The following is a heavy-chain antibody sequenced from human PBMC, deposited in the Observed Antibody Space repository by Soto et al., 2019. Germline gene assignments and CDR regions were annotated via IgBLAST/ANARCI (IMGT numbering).Heavy chain of an antibody. D-gene: IGHD3-22*01. V-gene: IGHV1-3*01. CDR2: INAGNGNT. Sequence: GASVKVSCKASGDTFTSYALHWVRQAPGQRLEWLGWINAGNGNTNYSQKFQGRVTITRDTSASTAYMELSSLRSEDTAVYYCSRGPYDRSGYYRDYYYYGMDVWGQGTTVTVS. CDR1: GDTFTSYA. J-gene: IGHJ6*02. CDR3: SRGPYDRSGYYRDYYYYGMDV.